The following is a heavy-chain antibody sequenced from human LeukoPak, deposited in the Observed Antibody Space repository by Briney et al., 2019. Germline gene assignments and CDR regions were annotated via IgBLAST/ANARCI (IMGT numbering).Heavy chain of an antibody. CDR2: IYYSGST. Sequence: PPETLSLTCTGSGGSISSYYWSWIRQPPGKGLEWIGYIYYSGSTNYNPSLKSRVTISVDTSKNQFSLKLSSVTAADTAVYYCAASSWYGSFDYWGQGTLVTVSS. D-gene: IGHD6-13*01. CDR1: GGSISSYY. CDR3: AASSWYGSFDY. J-gene: IGHJ4*02. V-gene: IGHV4-59*08.